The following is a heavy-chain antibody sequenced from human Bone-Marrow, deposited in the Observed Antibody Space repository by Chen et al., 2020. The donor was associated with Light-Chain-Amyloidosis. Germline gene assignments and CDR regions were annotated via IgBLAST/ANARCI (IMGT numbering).Heavy chain of an antibody. D-gene: IGHD5-12*01. CDR3: ARRRDGYNFDY. CDR2: IYPDDSDA. V-gene: IGHV5-51*01. CDR1: GYTFPNYW. J-gene: IGHJ4*02. Sequence: EVQLEQSGPELKMPGESLKISCKCSGYTFPNYWIGWVRQMPGKGLEWMGVIYPDDSDARYSPSLEGQVTISADKSITTAYLQWRSLKASDTAMYYCARRRDGYNFDYWGQGTLVTVSS.